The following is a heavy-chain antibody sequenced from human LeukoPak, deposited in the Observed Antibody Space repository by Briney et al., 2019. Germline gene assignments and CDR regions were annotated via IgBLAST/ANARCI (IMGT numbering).Heavy chain of an antibody. CDR2: IYVSGNT. J-gene: IGHJ2*01. CDR1: GGSISSLH. D-gene: IGHD3-10*01. CDR3: ARDLRGVHIVEYFDV. Sequence: SETLSLTCTVSGGSISSLHWNWIRQPAGKGLEWIGRIYVSGNTYYNPSLKSRVTMSVDTSKNQFSLKLRSVTAADTAVYYCARDLRGVHIVEYFDVWGRGTLVTVSS. V-gene: IGHV4-4*07.